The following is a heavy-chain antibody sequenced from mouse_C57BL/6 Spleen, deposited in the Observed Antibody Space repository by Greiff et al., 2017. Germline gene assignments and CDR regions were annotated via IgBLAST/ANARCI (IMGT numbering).Heavy chain of an antibody. Sequence: QVQLQQPGAELVKPGASVKLSCKASGYTFTSYWMHWVKQRPGQGLEWIGMLHPNSGSTNYNEKFKSKATLTVDKSSSTAYMQLSSLTSEDSAVYYCAMDYYGSSYENFDVWGTGTTVTVSS. CDR3: AMDYYGSSYENFDV. CDR2: LHPNSGST. V-gene: IGHV1-64*01. CDR1: GYTFTSYW. D-gene: IGHD1-1*01. J-gene: IGHJ1*03.